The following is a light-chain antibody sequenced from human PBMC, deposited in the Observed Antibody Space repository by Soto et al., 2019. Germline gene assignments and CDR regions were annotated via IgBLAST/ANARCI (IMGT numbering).Light chain of an antibody. CDR2: GAS. CDR3: QQYKNWPPWT. Sequence: EIVTTQSPATLSVSPGESATLSCRASQSVSTNLAWYQQKPGQAPWLLIYGASTRATDIPARFSGSGSGTEFTLTINSLQSADFAVYYCQQYKNWPPWTFGQGTKVEI. CDR1: QSVSTN. V-gene: IGKV3-15*01. J-gene: IGKJ1*01.